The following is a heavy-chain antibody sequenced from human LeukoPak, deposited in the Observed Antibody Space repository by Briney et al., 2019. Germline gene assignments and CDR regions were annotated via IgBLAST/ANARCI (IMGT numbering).Heavy chain of an antibody. D-gene: IGHD3-10*01. Sequence: GGSLRLSCAVSGFSVSAHYMSWVRQAPGKGLECVSFLYTGGDTYYADSVKGRFTISRDNSKNTLYLQMNGLRAEDTAVYYCARGPGSRGIFDYWGQGTLVTAS. V-gene: IGHV3-53*01. CDR1: GFSVSAHY. CDR2: LYTGGDT. J-gene: IGHJ4*02. CDR3: ARGPGSRGIFDY.